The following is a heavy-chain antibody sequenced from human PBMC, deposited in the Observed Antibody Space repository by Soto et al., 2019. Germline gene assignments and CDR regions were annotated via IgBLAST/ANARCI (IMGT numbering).Heavy chain of an antibody. Sequence: SETLSLTCTVSGGSISSYYWSWIRQPPGKGLEWIGYIYYSGSTNYNPSLKSRVTISVDTSKNQFSLKLSSVTAADTAVYYCARQKFGELLVEPFFDYWGQGTLVTVSS. CDR1: GGSISSYY. CDR3: ARQKFGELLVEPFFDY. CDR2: IYYSGST. D-gene: IGHD3-10*01. V-gene: IGHV4-59*08. J-gene: IGHJ4*02.